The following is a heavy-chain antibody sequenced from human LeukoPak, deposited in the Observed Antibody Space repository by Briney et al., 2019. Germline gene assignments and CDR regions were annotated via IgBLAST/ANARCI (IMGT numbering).Heavy chain of an antibody. D-gene: IGHD1-26*01. J-gene: IGHJ5*02. Sequence: GGSLRLSCAASGFTVSSNYMSWVRQAPGKGLEWVSVIYSGGSTYYADSVKGRFTISRDNSKNTMYLQINSLRAEDTAVYYCARGSGSYRGDWFDPWGQGTLVTVSS. V-gene: IGHV3-53*01. CDR2: IYSGGST. CDR3: ARGSGSYRGDWFDP. CDR1: GFTVSSNY.